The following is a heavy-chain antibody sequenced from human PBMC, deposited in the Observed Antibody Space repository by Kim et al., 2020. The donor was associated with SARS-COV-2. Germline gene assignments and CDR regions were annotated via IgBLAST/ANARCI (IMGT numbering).Heavy chain of an antibody. CDR2: IYYSGST. CDR3: ARHRTANGYCSSTSCYRDYYYGMDV. Sequence: SETLSLTCTVSGGSISSSSYYWGWIRQPPGKGLEWIGSIYYSGSTYYNPSLKSRVTISVDTSKNQFSLKLSSVTAADTAVYYCARHRTANGYCSSTSCYRDYYYGMDVWGQGTTVTVSS. D-gene: IGHD2-2*01. J-gene: IGHJ6*02. V-gene: IGHV4-39*01. CDR1: GGSISSSSYY.